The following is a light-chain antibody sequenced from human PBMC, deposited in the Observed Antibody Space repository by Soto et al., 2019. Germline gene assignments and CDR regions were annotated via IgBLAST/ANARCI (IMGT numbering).Light chain of an antibody. CDR2: AAS. Sequence: DIQMTQSPSSLSASVGDRVTITCRASQSISSYLNWYQQKPGKAPKLLIYAASSLQSGVPSRFSGSGSGTDFTLTISSLQPEDFAPYYFQQSYSTPPPFGPGTNVPI. J-gene: IGKJ3*01. V-gene: IGKV1-39*01. CDR1: QSISSY. CDR3: QQSYSTPPP.